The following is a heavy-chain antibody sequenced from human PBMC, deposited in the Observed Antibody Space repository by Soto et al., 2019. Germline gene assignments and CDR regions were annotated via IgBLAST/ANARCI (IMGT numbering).Heavy chain of an antibody. D-gene: IGHD4-17*01. CDR2: ISSSSNTI. Sequence: GGSLRLSCAASGFTFNTYSMSWVRQAPGKGLEWVSYISSSSNTIYYADSVKGRFTISRDNARNSLYLQMNSLRDEDTAVYYCARHDYGSNSPATWGQGTLVTVSS. V-gene: IGHV3-48*02. CDR3: ARHDYGSNSPAT. J-gene: IGHJ4*02. CDR1: GFTFNTYS.